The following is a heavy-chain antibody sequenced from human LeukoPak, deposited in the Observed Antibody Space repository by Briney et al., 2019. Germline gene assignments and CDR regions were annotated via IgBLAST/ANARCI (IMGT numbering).Heavy chain of an antibody. CDR2: INYSGST. J-gene: IGHJ4*02. CDR1: GGSLSGYY. Sequence: TASETLSLTCAVYGGSLSGYYWSWIRQPPGKGLEWIGEINYSGSTNYNPSLKSRVTISVDTSKNQFSLTLSSVTAADTAVYYCAKIRGDDSTGYYYSGDDYWGQGTLVTVSS. D-gene: IGHD3-22*01. V-gene: IGHV4-34*01. CDR3: AKIRGDDSTGYYYSGDDY.